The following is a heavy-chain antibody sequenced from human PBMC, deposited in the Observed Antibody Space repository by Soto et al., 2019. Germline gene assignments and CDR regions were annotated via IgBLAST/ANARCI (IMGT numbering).Heavy chain of an antibody. V-gene: IGHV4-4*02. Sequence: LSLTCAVSGGSISSSNWWSWVRQPPGKGLEWIGEIYHSGSTNYNPSLKSRVTISVDKSKNQFSLKLSSVTAADTAVYYCARSGRGYYDSSGYYIGYWGQGTLVTVSS. CDR1: GGSISSSNW. J-gene: IGHJ4*02. CDR2: IYHSGST. CDR3: ARSGRGYYDSSGYYIGY. D-gene: IGHD3-22*01.